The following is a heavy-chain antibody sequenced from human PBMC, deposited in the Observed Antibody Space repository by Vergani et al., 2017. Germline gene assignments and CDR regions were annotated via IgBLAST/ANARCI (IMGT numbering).Heavy chain of an antibody. Sequence: QVQLQESGPGLVKPSETPSLTCTVSGGSISSYYWSWIRQPPGKGLEWIGYIYYSGSTNYNPSLKSRVTISVDTSKNQFSLKLSSVTAADTAVYYCARDFGVGARFDYWGQGTLVTVSA. CDR2: IYYSGST. D-gene: IGHD1-26*01. V-gene: IGHV4-59*01. CDR3: ARDFGVGARFDY. CDR1: GGSISSYY. J-gene: IGHJ4*02.